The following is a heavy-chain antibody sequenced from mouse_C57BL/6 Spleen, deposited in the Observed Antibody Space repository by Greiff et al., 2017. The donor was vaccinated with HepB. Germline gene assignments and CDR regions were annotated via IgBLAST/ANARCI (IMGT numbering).Heavy chain of an antibody. J-gene: IGHJ4*01. CDR1: GFTFSDYG. Sequence: DVKLVESGGGLVKPGGSLKLSCAASGFTFSDYGMHWVRQAPEKGLEWVAYISSGSSTIYYADTVKGRFTISRDNAKNTLFLQMTSLRSEDTAMYYCARRNWVAMDYWGQGTSVTVSS. CDR2: ISSGSSTI. D-gene: IGHD4-1*01. V-gene: IGHV5-17*01. CDR3: ARRNWVAMDY.